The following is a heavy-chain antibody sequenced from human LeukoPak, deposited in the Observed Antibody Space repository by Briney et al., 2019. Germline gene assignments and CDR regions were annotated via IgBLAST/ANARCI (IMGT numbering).Heavy chain of an antibody. CDR1: GGSISSYY. V-gene: IGHV4-59*12. J-gene: IGHJ3*02. CDR2: IYYSGST. D-gene: IGHD6-19*01. CDR3: ARDPYSSGWQKGAFDI. Sequence: SETLSLTCTVSGGSISSYYWSWIRQPPGKGLEWIGYIYYSGSTNYNPSLKSRVTISVDTSKNQFSLKLSSVTAADTAVYYCARDPYSSGWQKGAFDIWGQGTMVTVSS.